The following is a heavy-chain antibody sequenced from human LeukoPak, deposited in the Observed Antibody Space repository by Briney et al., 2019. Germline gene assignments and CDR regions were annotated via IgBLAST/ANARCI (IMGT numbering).Heavy chain of an antibody. Sequence: GGSLRLSCVVSGITLSNYAMSWVRQAPGKGLEWVSGISESGGSTKYADSVKGRFTISRDNSLNTVYLQMNSLRAEDTAVYFCAKRGIVIRGVLIVGFHKEAYYFDYWGQGILVTVSS. D-gene: IGHD3-10*01. CDR1: GITLSNYA. V-gene: IGHV3-23*01. CDR3: AKRGIVIRGVLIVGFHKEAYYFDY. J-gene: IGHJ4*02. CDR2: ISESGGST.